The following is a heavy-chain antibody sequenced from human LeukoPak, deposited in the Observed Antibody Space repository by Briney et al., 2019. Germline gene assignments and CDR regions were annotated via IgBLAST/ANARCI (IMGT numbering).Heavy chain of an antibody. CDR2: ICHRGIP. CDR1: DTSISNNW. J-gene: IGHJ6*04. Sequence: SETLSLTCDVSDTSISNNWWSWVRQSPGKGLEWIGEICHRGIPNYNPSLKSRVTMSIDTSKNQLSLNLNSVTAADTAVYYCARVMGASWFFYLDVWGKGTTVTVSS. V-gene: IGHV4/OR15-8*01. D-gene: IGHD3-16*02. CDR3: ARVMGASWFFYLDV.